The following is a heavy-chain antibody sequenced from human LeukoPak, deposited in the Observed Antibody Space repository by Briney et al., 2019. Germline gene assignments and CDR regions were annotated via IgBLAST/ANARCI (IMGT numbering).Heavy chain of an antibody. J-gene: IGHJ4*02. Sequence: SEPLSLTCAVYGGSFSGYHWSWIRQPPGKGLEGIGEINHSGSTNYNPSLKSRVTISVDTSKNQFSLKLSSVTAADTAVYYCARGLSGSPAYFDYWGQGTLVTVSS. CDR3: ARGLSGSPAYFDY. CDR1: GGSFSGYH. V-gene: IGHV4-34*01. CDR2: INHSGST. D-gene: IGHD3-10*01.